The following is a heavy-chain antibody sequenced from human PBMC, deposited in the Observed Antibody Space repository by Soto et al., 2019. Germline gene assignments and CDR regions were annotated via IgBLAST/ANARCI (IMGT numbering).Heavy chain of an antibody. V-gene: IGHV1-3*01. CDR2: INAGNGNT. CDR1: GYTFTSYA. CDR3: ARKRQQLSSIDP. D-gene: IGHD6-13*01. Sequence: ASVKVSCKASGYTFTSYAMHWVRQAPGQRLEWMGWINAGNGNTKYTQKFQGRVTITRDTYASTAYMELSSLRSEDTAVYFCARKRQQLSSIDPWGRGTLGTVSS. J-gene: IGHJ5*02.